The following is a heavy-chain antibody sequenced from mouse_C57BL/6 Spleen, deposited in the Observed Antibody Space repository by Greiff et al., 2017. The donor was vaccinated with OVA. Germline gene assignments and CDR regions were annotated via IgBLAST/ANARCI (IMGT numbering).Heavy chain of an antibody. CDR3: ATYYYGSSYDFDY. CDR2: IYPGSGST. J-gene: IGHJ2*01. V-gene: IGHV1-55*01. CDR1: GYTFTSYW. Sequence: VQLQQSGAELVKPGASVKMSCKASGYTFTSYWINWVKQRPGQGLEWIGDIYPGSGSTNYNEKFKSKATLTVDTSSSTAYMQLSSLTSEDSAVYYCATYYYGSSYDFDYWGQGTTLTVSS. D-gene: IGHD1-1*01.